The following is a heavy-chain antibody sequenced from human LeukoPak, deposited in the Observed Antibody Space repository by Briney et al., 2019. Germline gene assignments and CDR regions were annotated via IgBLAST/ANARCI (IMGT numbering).Heavy chain of an antibody. CDR1: GFTFSSYG. V-gene: IGHV3-30*02. CDR2: IRYDGSNK. Sequence: GGSLRLSCAASGFTFSSYGMHWVRQAPGKGLEWVAFIRYDGSNKYYADSVKGRFTISRDNSKNTLYLQMNSLRAEDTAVYYCAKAQGYYDFWSGCLDYWGQGTLVTVSS. D-gene: IGHD3-3*01. J-gene: IGHJ4*02. CDR3: AKAQGYYDFWSGCLDY.